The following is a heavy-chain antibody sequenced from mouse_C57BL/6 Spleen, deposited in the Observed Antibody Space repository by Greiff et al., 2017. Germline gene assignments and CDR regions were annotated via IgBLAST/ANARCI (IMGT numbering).Heavy chain of an antibody. CDR1: GYTFTSYW. J-gene: IGHJ2*01. CDR2: LDPSDSYT. D-gene: IGHD2-4*01. Sequence: QVQLQQPGAELVMPGASVKLSCKASGYTFTSYWMHWVKQRPGQGLEWIGELDPSDSYTNYNQKFKGKSTLTVDKSSSTAYMQLSSLTSEDSAVYYCARGGLRRGYFDYWGQGTTLTVSS. V-gene: IGHV1-69*01. CDR3: ARGGLRRGYFDY.